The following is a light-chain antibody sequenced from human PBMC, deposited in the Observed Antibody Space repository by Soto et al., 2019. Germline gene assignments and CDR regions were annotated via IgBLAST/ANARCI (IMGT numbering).Light chain of an antibody. CDR3: QQYGSSSWT. Sequence: NVFSQSPGTLSFSPGEGATLSFGASQSISSNYLAWYQQRPGQAPRLLIYGASSRATGIPDRFSGSGSGTEFTLTISRLEPEDFAVYYCQQYGSSSWTFGQGTKVDIK. CDR1: QSISSNY. CDR2: GAS. J-gene: IGKJ1*01. V-gene: IGKV3-20*01.